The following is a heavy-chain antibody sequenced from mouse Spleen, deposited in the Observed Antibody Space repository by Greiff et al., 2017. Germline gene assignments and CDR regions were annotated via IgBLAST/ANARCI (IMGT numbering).Heavy chain of an antibody. CDR1: GYTFTGYW. D-gene: IGHD3-2*01. CDR3: ARGGTARATSYFDD. Sequence: QVQLQQSGAELMKPGASVKLSCKATGYTFTGYWIEWVQQRPGHGLEWIGEILPGSGSTNYNEKFKGTATFTAATSSNTAYMQRSSLTTEDSAIYYCARGGTARATSYFDDWGQGTTLTVSS. CDR2: ILPGSGST. J-gene: IGHJ2*01. V-gene: IGHV1-9*01.